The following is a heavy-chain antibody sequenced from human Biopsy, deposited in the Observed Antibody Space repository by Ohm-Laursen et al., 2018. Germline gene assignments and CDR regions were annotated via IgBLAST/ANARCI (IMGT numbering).Heavy chain of an antibody. V-gene: IGHV1-24*01. CDR1: GYSLTELS. J-gene: IGHJ4*02. CDR3: AADINVWNVNY. Sequence: GASVKVSCNVSGYSLTELSMHWVRQVPGKGLEWMGGFAPENGKTVYAQNFQARVSLTEDTSTDTAYMELRSLGSEDTAVYYCAADINVWNVNYWGQGTQVTVSS. D-gene: IGHD1-1*01. CDR2: FAPENGKT.